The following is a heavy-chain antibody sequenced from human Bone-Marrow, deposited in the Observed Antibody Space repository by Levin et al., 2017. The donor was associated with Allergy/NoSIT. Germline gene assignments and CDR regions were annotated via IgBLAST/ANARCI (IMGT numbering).Heavy chain of an antibody. CDR3: TRGALFYCGRPSCPFDY. CDR1: GFTFSSYA. J-gene: IGHJ4*01. D-gene: IGHD2-2*01. CDR2: ISYDGSYK. Sequence: PGGSLRLSCSISGFTFSSYAIHWVRQAPGKGLEWVAVISYDGSYKNYADSVKGRFTISRDNSKKTSYLQMESLRPDDTSIYYCTRGALFYCGRPSCPFDYWGHGTLVSVSS. V-gene: IGHV3-30*04.